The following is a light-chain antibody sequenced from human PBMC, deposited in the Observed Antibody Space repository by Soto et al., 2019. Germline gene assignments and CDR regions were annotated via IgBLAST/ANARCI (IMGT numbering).Light chain of an antibody. J-gene: IGLJ2*01. V-gene: IGLV1-44*01. Sequence: QSVLTQPPSASGTPGQRVTISCSGSSSNIGSNTVNWYQQLPGTAPKLLIYSNNQRPSGVPHRFSGSKSGTSASLAISGLQSEDEVDYYCEACDDRMTGVFGGGTKLTVL. CDR2: SNN. CDR3: EACDDRMTGV. CDR1: SSNIGSNT.